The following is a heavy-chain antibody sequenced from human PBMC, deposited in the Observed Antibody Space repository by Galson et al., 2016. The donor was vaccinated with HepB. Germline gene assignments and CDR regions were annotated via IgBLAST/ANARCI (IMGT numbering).Heavy chain of an antibody. V-gene: IGHV4-39*07. J-gene: IGHJ5*02. CDR3: ARENFGFDP. Sequence: SETLSLTCTVSSDSFTGSSYYWAWIRQPPGKGLEWIGSIYYGGSTYYNPSLKSRVTISVDTSKNQFSLKLNSVTAADTAVYYCARENFGFDPWGQGTLVTVSA. CDR2: IYYGGST. CDR1: SDSFTGSSYY.